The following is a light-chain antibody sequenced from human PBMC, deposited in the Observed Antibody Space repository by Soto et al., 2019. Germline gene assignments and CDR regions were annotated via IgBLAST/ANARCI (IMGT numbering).Light chain of an antibody. V-gene: IGLV2-14*01. CDR3: SSYASGSTLVV. Sequence: QSVLTQPASVSGSPGQSVTISCTGTSSDIGGYNYVSWFQQHPGKAPRLMIYDVSYRPSGVSVRFSGSKSGNTASLTISGLQAEDEADYYCSSYASGSTLVVFGGGTKVTVL. CDR2: DVS. CDR1: SSDIGGYNY. J-gene: IGLJ3*02.